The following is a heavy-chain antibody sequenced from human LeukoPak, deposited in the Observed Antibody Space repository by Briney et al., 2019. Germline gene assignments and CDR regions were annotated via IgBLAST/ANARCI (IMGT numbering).Heavy chain of an antibody. J-gene: IGHJ6*03. D-gene: IGHD3-10*01. CDR3: ARSHSLYYGPYMDV. V-gene: IGHV4-38-2*01. Sequence: SETLSLTCDVSGYSINSGYYWAWIRQPPGKGLEWIGSIYHSGNTYQSPSLKSRVTISLDTSKNQFSLNLHSVTAADTAVYYCARSHSLYYGPYMDVRGKGTTIIVSS. CDR1: GYSINSGYY. CDR2: IYHSGNT.